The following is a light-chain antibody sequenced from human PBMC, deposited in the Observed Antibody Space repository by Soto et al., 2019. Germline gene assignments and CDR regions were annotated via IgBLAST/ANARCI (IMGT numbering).Light chain of an antibody. CDR1: SSDVGTYNP. CDR3: CAYAGSSTYV. V-gene: IGLV2-23*01. J-gene: IGLJ1*01. Sequence: QSVLTQPASVSGSPGQSITISCTGTSSDVGTYNPVSWYQQHPGKAPKLMIYEGSKRPSGVSNRFSGSKSGNTASLTISGLQAEDEADYYCCAYAGSSTYVFGSGTKV. CDR2: EGS.